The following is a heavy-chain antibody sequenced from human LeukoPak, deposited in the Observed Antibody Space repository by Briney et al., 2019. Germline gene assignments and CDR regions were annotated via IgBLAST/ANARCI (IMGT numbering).Heavy chain of an antibody. Sequence: PGRSLRLSCAASGFTFSSYAMHWVRQAPGKGLEWVAVMSYDGSNKYYADSVKGRFTISRDNSKNTLYLQMNSLRAEDTAVYYCARGTRGYYFDYWGQGTLVTVSS. V-gene: IGHV3-30-3*01. CDR3: ARGTRGYYFDY. CDR2: MSYDGSNK. CDR1: GFTFSSYA. J-gene: IGHJ4*02. D-gene: IGHD2-8*01.